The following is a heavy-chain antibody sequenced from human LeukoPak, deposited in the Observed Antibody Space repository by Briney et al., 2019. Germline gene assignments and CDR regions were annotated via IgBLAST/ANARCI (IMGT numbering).Heavy chain of an antibody. J-gene: IGHJ4*02. CDR2: IRYDESNK. CDR3: AKFYSSAAWLGWD. V-gene: IGHV3-30*02. Sequence: GGSLRLSCAASGFTFSNYGMHWVRQAPGKGLEWVAFIRYDESNKYYADSVKGRFTISRDISKNTLYLQMNSLRAEDTAVYYCAKFYSSAAWLGWDWAQGTLVTVSS. CDR1: GFTFSNYG. D-gene: IGHD6-19*01.